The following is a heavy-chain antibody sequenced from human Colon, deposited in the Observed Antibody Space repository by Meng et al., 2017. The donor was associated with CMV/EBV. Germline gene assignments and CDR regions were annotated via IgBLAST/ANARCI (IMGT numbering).Heavy chain of an antibody. CDR2: ISRGSGTI. V-gene: IGHV3-48*03. J-gene: IGHJ5*02. CDR3: ARDVWDCSSTSCGS. D-gene: IGHD2-2*01. CDR1: GFTFNSYA. Sequence: GESLKISCVGSGFTFNSYALNWVRQAPGKGLEWVSAISRGSGTIYYADSVKGRFTISRDNAKNSLYLQMNSLRAEDTAVYYCARDVWDCSSTSCGSWGQGTLVTVSS.